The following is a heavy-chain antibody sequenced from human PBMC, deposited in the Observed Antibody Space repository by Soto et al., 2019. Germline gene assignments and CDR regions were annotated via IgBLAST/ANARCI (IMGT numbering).Heavy chain of an antibody. V-gene: IGHV3-21*01. CDR2: ISSSSSYI. Sequence: GGSLRLSCAASGFTFSSYSMNWVRQAPGKGLEWVSSISSSSSYIYYADSVKGRFTISRDNAKNSLYLQMNSLRAEDTAVYYCARDFYDFWSGYYNWFDPWGQGTLVTVSS. D-gene: IGHD3-3*01. J-gene: IGHJ5*02. CDR1: GFTFSSYS. CDR3: ARDFYDFWSGYYNWFDP.